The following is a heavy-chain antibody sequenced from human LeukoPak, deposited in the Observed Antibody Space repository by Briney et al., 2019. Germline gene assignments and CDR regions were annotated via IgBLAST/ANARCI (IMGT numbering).Heavy chain of an antibody. CDR3: ARDGGLHTNFDY. CDR1: GFSFRNYW. V-gene: IGHV3-7*01. Sequence: GSLRLSCAASGFSFRNYWMGWVRQAPGKGLEWVANTKPDGSAEYYADSVRGRFTASRDNANNLLYLQMNRLRAEDTAVYYCARDGGLHTNFDYWGQGTLLTVSS. J-gene: IGHJ4*02. CDR2: TKPDGSAE. D-gene: IGHD2-15*01.